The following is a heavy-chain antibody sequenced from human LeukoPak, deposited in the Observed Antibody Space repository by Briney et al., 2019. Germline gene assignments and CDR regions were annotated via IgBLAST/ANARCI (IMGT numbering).Heavy chain of an antibody. V-gene: IGHV4-59*08. J-gene: IGHJ1*01. Sequence: PSETLSLTCTVSGGSISSYYWSWIRQPPGKGLEWIGYIYYSGSTNYNPSLKSRVTISVDTSKNQFSLKLSSVTAADTAVCYCASQPLSIAAAVSWGQGTLVTVSS. CDR3: ASQPLSIAAAVS. CDR2: IYYSGST. D-gene: IGHD6-13*01. CDR1: GGSISSYY.